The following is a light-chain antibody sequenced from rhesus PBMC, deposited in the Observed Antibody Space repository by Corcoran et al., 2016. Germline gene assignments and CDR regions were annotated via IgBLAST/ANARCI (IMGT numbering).Light chain of an antibody. J-gene: IGKJ3*01. CDR1: QSASSY. CDR2: GTS. CDR3: LQNSYRPFT. Sequence: EIVMTQSPATLALSPGERATLSCRDSQSASSYLAWDQQKPGQAPRLPNYGTSSRATDIPDRFSGSGSGTVFTLTLSSLVPEDVGVDFCLQNSYRPFTFGPGTKLDI. V-gene: IGKV3-24*04.